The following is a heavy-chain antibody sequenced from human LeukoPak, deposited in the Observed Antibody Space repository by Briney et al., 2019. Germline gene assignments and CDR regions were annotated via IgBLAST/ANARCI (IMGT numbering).Heavy chain of an antibody. CDR2: IYYSGST. D-gene: IGHD7-27*01. Sequence: SETLSLTCTVSGGSISSYYWSWIRQPPGKGLEWIGYIYYSGSTNYNPSLKRRVTISVETSKNQFSLKLSSVTAADTAVYYCAKANWGYPGYYYYYMDVWGKGTTVTVSS. V-gene: IGHV4-59*01. CDR3: AKANWGYPGYYYYYMDV. J-gene: IGHJ6*03. CDR1: GGSISSYY.